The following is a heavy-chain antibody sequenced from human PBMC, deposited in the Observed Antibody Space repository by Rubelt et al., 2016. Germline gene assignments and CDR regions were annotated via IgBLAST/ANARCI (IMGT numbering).Heavy chain of an antibody. CDR3: ARPWGY. CDR2: ISYDGSNK. Sequence: VHLLESGGGLVQPGGSLRLSCVASGFRLSDYFVKWVRQAPGKGLEWVAVISYDGSNKYYAYSVKGRFTPSRDNSKNTLYLQMNSLTTEDTAVYYCARPWGYWGQGTLVTVSS. CDR1: GFRLSDYF. V-gene: IGHV3-30*04. D-gene: IGHD7-27*01. J-gene: IGHJ4*02.